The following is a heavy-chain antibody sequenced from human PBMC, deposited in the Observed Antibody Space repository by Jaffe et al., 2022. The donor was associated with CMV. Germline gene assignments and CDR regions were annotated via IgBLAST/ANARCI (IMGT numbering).Heavy chain of an antibody. V-gene: IGHV3-49*04. Sequence: EVQLVESGGGLVQPGRSLRLSCTASGFIFDEYAMNWVRQAPGKGLEWVGFIRGKAYGGATQYAASVKGRFTISRDDSKAIAYLNLNNLKTEDTAMYYCTRGVLDRWGQGTLVTVSS. CDR2: IRGKAYGGAT. CDR3: TRGVLDR. J-gene: IGHJ5*02. CDR1: GFIFDEYA. D-gene: IGHD3-16*01.